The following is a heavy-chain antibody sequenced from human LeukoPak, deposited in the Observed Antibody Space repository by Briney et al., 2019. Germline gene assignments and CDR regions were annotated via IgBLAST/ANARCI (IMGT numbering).Heavy chain of an antibody. Sequence: GASVTVSCKASGYTFTSYAMNWVRQAPGQGLEWMGWINTNTGNPTYAQGFTGRFVFSLDTSVSTAYLQISSLKAEDTAVYYCARDLSESGWYRDYYYGMDVWGQGTTVTVSS. CDR3: ARDLSESGWYRDYYYGMDV. D-gene: IGHD6-19*01. CDR2: INTNTGNP. J-gene: IGHJ6*02. V-gene: IGHV7-4-1*02. CDR1: GYTFTSYA.